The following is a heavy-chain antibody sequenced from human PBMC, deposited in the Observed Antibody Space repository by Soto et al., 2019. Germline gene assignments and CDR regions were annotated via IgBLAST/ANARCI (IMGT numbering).Heavy chain of an antibody. CDR2: INPSGGST. CDR3: ARVGGYSGYDSLSSLVY. CDR1: GYTFTSYY. D-gene: IGHD5-12*01. Sequence: GASLKVSCKTSGYTFTSYYMHWVRQAPGQGLEWMGIINPSGGSTSYAQKFQGRVTMTRDTSTSTVYMELSSLRSEDTAVYYCARVGGYSGYDSLSSLVYWGQGTLVTVSS. V-gene: IGHV1-46*01. J-gene: IGHJ4*02.